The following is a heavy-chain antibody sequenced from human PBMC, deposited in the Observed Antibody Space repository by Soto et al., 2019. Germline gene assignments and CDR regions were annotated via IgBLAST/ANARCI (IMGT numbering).Heavy chain of an antibody. CDR3: AHGSGWLSDQ. Sequence: QITLKESGPTLVRPTQTLTLTCTFSGFSLSTSAVGVNWIRQPTGKPLEWLALIYWDDTKHYSSSLRNRLTITKDTSKNQVVLTMTNMDPVDTATYYCAHGSGWLSDQWGQGTLVTVSS. CDR2: IYWDDTK. CDR1: GFSLSTSAVG. J-gene: IGHJ4*02. V-gene: IGHV2-5*02. D-gene: IGHD6-19*01.